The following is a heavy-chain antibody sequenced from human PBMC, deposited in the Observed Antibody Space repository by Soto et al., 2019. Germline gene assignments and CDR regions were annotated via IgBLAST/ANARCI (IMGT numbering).Heavy chain of an antibody. J-gene: IGHJ6*02. D-gene: IGHD2-8*01. V-gene: IGHV3-48*02. CDR3: ARDIVLMVYAIYYYGMDV. Sequence: GGSLRLSCAASGFTFSSYSMNWVRQAPGKGLEWVSYISSSSSTIYYADSVKGRFTISRDNAKNSLYLQMNSLRDEDTAVYYCARDIVLMVYAIYYYGMDVWGQGTTVTVSS. CDR2: ISSSSSTI. CDR1: GFTFSSYS.